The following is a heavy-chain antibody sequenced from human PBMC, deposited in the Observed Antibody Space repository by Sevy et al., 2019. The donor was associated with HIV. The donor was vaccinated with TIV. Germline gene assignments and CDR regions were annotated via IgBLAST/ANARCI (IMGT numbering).Heavy chain of an antibody. CDR1: GFTFSSYW. CDR3: TRFLEWLSYAFDI. CDR2: IKQDGSEK. D-gene: IGHD3-3*01. Sequence: GGSLRLSCAASGFTFSSYWMSWVRQAPGKGLEWVASIKQDGSEKYYVDSVKGRFTISRDNAKNSLYLQMNSLRAEDTAVYYCTRFLEWLSYAFDIWGQGTMVTVSS. V-gene: IGHV3-7*03. J-gene: IGHJ3*02.